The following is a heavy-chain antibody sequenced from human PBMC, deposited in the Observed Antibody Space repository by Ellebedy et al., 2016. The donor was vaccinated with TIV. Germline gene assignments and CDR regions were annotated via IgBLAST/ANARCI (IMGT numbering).Heavy chain of an antibody. Sequence: PGGSLRLSCAASGFTFSSYAMNWVRQAPGKGLEWVSGISGPGTSPYYADSMKGRFTISRDNSENTLYLPMNSLRAEDTAVYYCAKAVVVWYGGNDYWGQGTLVSVSS. D-gene: IGHD4-23*01. CDR1: GFTFSSYA. J-gene: IGHJ4*02. CDR3: AKAVVVWYGGNDY. CDR2: ISGPGTSP. V-gene: IGHV3-23*01.